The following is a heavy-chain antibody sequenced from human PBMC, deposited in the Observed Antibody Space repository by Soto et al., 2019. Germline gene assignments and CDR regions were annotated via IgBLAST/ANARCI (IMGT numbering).Heavy chain of an antibody. CDR1: GFTFSSYA. V-gene: IGHV3-30-3*01. J-gene: IGHJ4*02. D-gene: IGHD3-22*01. CDR3: ARDPLITMIVVVTWFDY. CDR2: ISYDGSNK. Sequence: GGSLRLSCAASGFTFSSYAMHWVRQAPGKGLEWVAVISYDGSNKYYADSVKGRFTISRDNSKNTLYLQMNSLRAEDTVVYYCARDPLITMIVVVTWFDYWGQGTLVTVSS.